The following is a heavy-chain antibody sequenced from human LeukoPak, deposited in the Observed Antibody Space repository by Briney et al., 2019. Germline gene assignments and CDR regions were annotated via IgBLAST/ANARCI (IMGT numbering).Heavy chain of an antibody. V-gene: IGHV4-61*02. CDR1: GGSISSGSYY. D-gene: IGHD3-9*01. Sequence: SETLSLTCTVSGGSISSGSYYWSWIRQPAGKGLEWIGRIYTSGSTNYNPSLKSRVTISVDTSKNQFSLKLSSVTAADTAAYYCARSQLRYFDWLLPYWYFDLWGRGTLVTVSS. J-gene: IGHJ2*01. CDR3: ARSQLRYFDWLLPYWYFDL. CDR2: IYTSGST.